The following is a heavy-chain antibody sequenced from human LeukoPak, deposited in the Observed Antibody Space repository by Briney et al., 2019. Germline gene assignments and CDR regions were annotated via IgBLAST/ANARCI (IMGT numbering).Heavy chain of an antibody. D-gene: IGHD5-24*01. CDR3: ARDSIRDGTNSGFDY. CDR2: IIPIFGTA. CDR1: GYTFTSYD. V-gene: IGHV1-69*05. J-gene: IGHJ4*02. Sequence: ASVKVSCKASGYTFTSYDINWVRQATGQGLEWMGRIIPIFGTANYAQKFQGRVTITTDESTSTAYMELSSLRSEDTAVYYCARDSIRDGTNSGFDYWGQGTLVTVSS.